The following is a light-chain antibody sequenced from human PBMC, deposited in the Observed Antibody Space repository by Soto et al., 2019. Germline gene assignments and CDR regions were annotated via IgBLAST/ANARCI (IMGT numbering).Light chain of an antibody. CDR2: GAS. J-gene: IGKJ4*01. CDR3: QQYGNLPLT. Sequence: EILMTQSPATLSVSPGERATLSCRASQDVNIYLAWYQQKHGQAPRLLISGASTRATGIPARFSGSGSGTEFTLTISSLQSEDVAVYYCQQYGNLPLTFGGGTNVEIK. CDR1: QDVNIY. V-gene: IGKV3D-15*01.